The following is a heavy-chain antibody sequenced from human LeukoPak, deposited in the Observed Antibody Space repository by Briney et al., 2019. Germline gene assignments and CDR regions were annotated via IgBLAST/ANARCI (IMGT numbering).Heavy chain of an antibody. CDR3: ARIVVVPAAREYYYGMDV. D-gene: IGHD2-2*01. Sequence: SETLSLTCTVSGGSISSYYWSWIRQPPGKGLEWIGYIYYSGSTNYNPSLKSRVTISVDTSKNQFSLKLSSVTAADTAAYYCARIVVVPAAREYYYGMDVWGQGTTVTVSS. CDR1: GGSISSYY. J-gene: IGHJ6*02. V-gene: IGHV4-59*01. CDR2: IYYSGST.